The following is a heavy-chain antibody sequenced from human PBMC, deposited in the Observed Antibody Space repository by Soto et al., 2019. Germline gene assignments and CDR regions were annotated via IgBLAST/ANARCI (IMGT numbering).Heavy chain of an antibody. D-gene: IGHD1-26*01. J-gene: IGHJ6*02. V-gene: IGHV1-18*04. Sequence: ASVMVSCKASGYTFTSYGFSWVRQAPGLGLEWMGWISAYNGNTNYAQKLQGRVTMTTDTSTSTAYMELRSLRSDDTAVYYCARDHSGSFYYYYGMDVWGQGTTVTVSS. CDR1: GYTFTSYG. CDR2: ISAYNGNT. CDR3: ARDHSGSFYYYYGMDV.